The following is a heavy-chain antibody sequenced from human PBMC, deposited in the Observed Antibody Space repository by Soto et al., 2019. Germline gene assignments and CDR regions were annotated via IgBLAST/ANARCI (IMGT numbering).Heavy chain of an antibody. V-gene: IGHV4-31*03. CDR1: GVSFSSGSHY. D-gene: IGHD2-21*02. CDR2: IHYSGDI. Sequence: SETLSLTCTVSGVSFSSGSHYWSWIRQHPGKGLEWIGYIHYSGDIYYDSSLKSRLTISVDTSRSQFSLKLNSVTAADTAVYYCARERLDPHCGGDCYSGVFDFWGQGSLVTVSS. J-gene: IGHJ4*02. CDR3: ARERLDPHCGGDCYSGVFDF.